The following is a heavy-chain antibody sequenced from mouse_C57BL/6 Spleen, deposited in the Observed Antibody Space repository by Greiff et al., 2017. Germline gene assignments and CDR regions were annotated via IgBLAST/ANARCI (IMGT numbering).Heavy chain of an antibody. CDR2: IWSGGST. CDR1: GFSLTSYG. Sequence: VMLVESGPGLVQPSQSLSITCTVSGFSLTSYGVHWVRQSPGKGLEWLGVIWSGGSTDYNAAFISRLSISKDNSKSQVFFKMNSLHADDTAIYYGAGMVTTREYYAMDYWGQGTSVTVSS. D-gene: IGHD2-2*01. J-gene: IGHJ4*01. CDR3: AGMVTTREYYAMDY. V-gene: IGHV2-2*01.